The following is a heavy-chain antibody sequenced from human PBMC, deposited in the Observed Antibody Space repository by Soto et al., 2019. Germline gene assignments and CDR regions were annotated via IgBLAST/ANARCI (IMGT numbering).Heavy chain of an antibody. J-gene: IGHJ4*02. V-gene: IGHV3-9*01. CDR3: AKDIPAYYDFWSGYWGLDY. D-gene: IGHD3-3*01. CDR2: ISWNSGSI. CDR1: GFTFDDYA. Sequence: DVQLVESGGGLVQPGRSLRLSCAASGFTFDDYAMHWVRQAPGKGLEWVSGISWNSGSIGYADSVKGRFTISRDNAKNSLYLQMNSLRAEDTALYYCAKDIPAYYDFWSGYWGLDYWGQGTLVTVSS.